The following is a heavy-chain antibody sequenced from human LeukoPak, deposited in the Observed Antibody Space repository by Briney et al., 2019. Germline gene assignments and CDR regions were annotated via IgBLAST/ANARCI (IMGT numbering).Heavy chain of an antibody. D-gene: IGHD3-22*01. V-gene: IGHV1-2*02. CDR1: GYTFTDYY. CDR2: INPNSGST. J-gene: IGHJ4*02. Sequence: ASVKVSCKASGYTFTDYYIHWVRQAAGQGLEWMGWINPNSGSTNYAQNLQGRVSMTRDTSISTAHMELSRLRSDDTAVYYCARDYVDNFDSYGYIALDQWGQGTLVIVSS. CDR3: ARDYVDNFDSYGYIALDQ.